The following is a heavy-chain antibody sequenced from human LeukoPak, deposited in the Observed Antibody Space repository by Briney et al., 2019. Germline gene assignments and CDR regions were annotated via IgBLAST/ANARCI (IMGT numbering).Heavy chain of an antibody. V-gene: IGHV3-21*01. D-gene: IGHD3-3*01. CDR3: ARDPWVVDYDSWSGYSNWFDP. J-gene: IGHJ5*02. Sequence: GGSLRLSCAASGFTFSSYSMNWVRQAPGKGLEWVSSISSSSSYIYYADSVKGRFTISRDNAKNSLYLQMNSLRAEDTAVYYCARDPWVVDYDSWSGYSNWFDPWGQGTLVTVSS. CDR1: GFTFSSYS. CDR2: ISSSSSYI.